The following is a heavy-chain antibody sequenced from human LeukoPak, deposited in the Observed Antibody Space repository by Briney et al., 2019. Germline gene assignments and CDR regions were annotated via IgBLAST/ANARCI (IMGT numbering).Heavy chain of an antibody. Sequence: SVKVSCKASGGTFSSYAISWVRQAPGQGLEWMGGIIPIFGTANYAQKFQGRVTITADESTSTAYMELSSLRSEDTAVYYCARGASSSSWYAYPNYWGQGTLVTVSS. CDR3: ARGASSSSWYAYPNY. CDR1: GGTFSSYA. J-gene: IGHJ4*02. V-gene: IGHV1-69*13. D-gene: IGHD6-13*01. CDR2: IIPIFGTA.